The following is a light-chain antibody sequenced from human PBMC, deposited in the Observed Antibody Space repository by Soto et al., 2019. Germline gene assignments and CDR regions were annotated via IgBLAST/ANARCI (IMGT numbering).Light chain of an antibody. Sequence: IVMTQSPGTLSVSPGERATLSCRASQSVSRNLAWYQQKPGQAPRLLIYGASTGATGIPARFSGSGSGTEFTLTISSLQSEDFAVYYCQQYNNWPLTFGGGTKVEIK. CDR3: QQYNNWPLT. CDR2: GAS. CDR1: QSVSRN. V-gene: IGKV3-15*01. J-gene: IGKJ4*01.